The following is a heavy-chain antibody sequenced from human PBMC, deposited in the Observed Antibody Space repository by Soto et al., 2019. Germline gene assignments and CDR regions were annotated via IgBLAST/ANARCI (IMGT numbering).Heavy chain of an antibody. Sequence: QMQLVQSGPEVKKPGTSVKVSCKASGFTFTSSAMQWVRQARGQRLEWIGWIVVGSGNTNYAQKFQERVTITRDMSTSTAYMELSSLRSEDTAVYYCASTSPYRPTLDYYGMDVWGQGTTVTVSS. CDR1: GFTFTSSA. CDR2: IVVGSGNT. CDR3: ASTSPYRPTLDYYGMDV. V-gene: IGHV1-58*02. J-gene: IGHJ6*02. D-gene: IGHD3-16*02.